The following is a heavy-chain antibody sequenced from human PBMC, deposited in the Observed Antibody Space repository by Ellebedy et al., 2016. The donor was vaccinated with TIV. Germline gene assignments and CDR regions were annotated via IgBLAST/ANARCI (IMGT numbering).Heavy chain of an antibody. CDR3: ARETYGSGSYESSFQH. V-gene: IGHV1-46*01. J-gene: IGHJ1*01. Sequence: ASVKVSCKASGYTFTSYYLHWVRQAPGQGLEWMGIINPSGGSTSYAQKFQGRVTITRDTSASTVYMELSSLRSEDTAVYYCARETYGSGSYESSFQHWGQGTLVTVSS. CDR2: INPSGGST. D-gene: IGHD3-10*01. CDR1: GYTFTSYY.